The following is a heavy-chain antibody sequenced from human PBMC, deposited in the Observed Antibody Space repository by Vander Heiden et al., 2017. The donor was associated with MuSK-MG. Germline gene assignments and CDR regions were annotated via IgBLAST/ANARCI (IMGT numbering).Heavy chain of an antibody. CDR2: IIPIIGTA. D-gene: IGHD4-4*01. Sequence: QVQLVQSGAEVKKPGSSVKVSCKASGGTFRSYAISWVRQDPGQGLEWMGGIIPIIGTAKYAQKFQGRVTITADESTSTAYMELSSLRSEDTAGYYCARTTGHYYYYYMDVWGKGTTVTVSS. CDR3: ARTTGHYYYYYMDV. J-gene: IGHJ6*03. CDR1: GGTFRSYA. V-gene: IGHV1-69*01.